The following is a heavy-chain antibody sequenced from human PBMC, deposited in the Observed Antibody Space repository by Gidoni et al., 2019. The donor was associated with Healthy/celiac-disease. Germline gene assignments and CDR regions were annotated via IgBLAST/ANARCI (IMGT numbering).Heavy chain of an antibody. D-gene: IGHD4-17*01. CDR3: ARGNGVGDYGDYNWFDP. CDR2: INPNSGGT. Sequence: QVQLVQSGAEVKKPGASVKVSCNASGYTFTCYYMNWVRQAPGPGLEWMGWINPNSGGTNYAQKFQGRVTMTRDTSISTAYMELSRLRSDDTAVYYCARGNGVGDYGDYNWFDPWGQGTLVTVSS. J-gene: IGHJ5*02. CDR1: GYTFTCYY. V-gene: IGHV1-2*02.